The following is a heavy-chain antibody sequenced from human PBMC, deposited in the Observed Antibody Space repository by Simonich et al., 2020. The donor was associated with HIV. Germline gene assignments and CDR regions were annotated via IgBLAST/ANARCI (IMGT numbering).Heavy chain of an antibody. D-gene: IGHD2-15*01. Sequence: QVQLVQSGAEVKKPGASMKVSCQASGYTFMDYHVHWVRQAPGQGLGWMGGISAYNGNTNYAQKLQGRVTMTTDTSTSTAYMELRSLRSDDTAVYYCARQGNQDNPFFDYWGQGTLVTVSS. CDR2: ISAYNGNT. CDR1: GYTFMDYH. J-gene: IGHJ4*02. V-gene: IGHV1-18*04. CDR3: ARQGNQDNPFFDY.